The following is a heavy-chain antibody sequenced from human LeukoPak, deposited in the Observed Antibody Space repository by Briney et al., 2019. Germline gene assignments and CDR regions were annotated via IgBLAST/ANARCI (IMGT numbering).Heavy chain of an antibody. Sequence: PGSLSLTYAVSGGSSSSDNWWSWVRQPPGKGLEWIGEIYHSGSTNYNPSLQSRVTISVDKSENQFSLKLNSVTAADTAVYYCVRRGYSGSASYSFDYWGQGTLVTVSS. J-gene: IGHJ4*02. D-gene: IGHD3-10*01. V-gene: IGHV4-4*03. CDR1: GGSSSSDNW. CDR3: VRRGYSGSASYSFDY. CDR2: IYHSGST.